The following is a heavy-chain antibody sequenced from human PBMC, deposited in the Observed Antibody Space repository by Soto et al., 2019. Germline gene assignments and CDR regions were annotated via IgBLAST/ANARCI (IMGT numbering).Heavy chain of an antibody. CDR3: ARDEEQPDRQYYFDY. D-gene: IGHD1-1*01. CDR2: ISSSGSTI. CDR1: GFTFSSYE. J-gene: IGHJ4*02. V-gene: IGHV3-48*03. Sequence: QPGGSLRLSCAASGFTFSSYEMNWVRQAPGKGLEWVSYISSSGSTIYYADSVKGRFTISRDNAKNSLYLQMNSLRAEDTAVYYCARDEEQPDRQYYFDYWGQGTLVTVSS.